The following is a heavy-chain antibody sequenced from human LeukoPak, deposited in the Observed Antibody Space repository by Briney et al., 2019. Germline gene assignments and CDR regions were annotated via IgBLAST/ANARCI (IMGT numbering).Heavy chain of an antibody. D-gene: IGHD2-8*01. CDR2: ISAYNGNT. V-gene: IGHV1-18*01. Sequence: ASVKVSCKASGYTFTSYGISWVRQAPGQGLEWMGWISAYNGNTNYAQKLQGRVTMTTDTSTSTAYMELRSLRSDDTAVYYCARDLTSMVGFYYYGMDVWGQGTTVTVSS. CDR3: ARDLTSMVGFYYYGMDV. CDR1: GYTFTSYG. J-gene: IGHJ6*02.